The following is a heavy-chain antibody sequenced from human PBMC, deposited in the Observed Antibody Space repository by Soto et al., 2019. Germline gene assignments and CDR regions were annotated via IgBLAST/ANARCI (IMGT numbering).Heavy chain of an antibody. CDR1: GGSISSGDYY. CDR3: ASDKGDGWPMGPLGMDL. V-gene: IGHV4-30-4*01. CDR2: IYYSGST. Sequence: PSETLSLTCTVSGGSISSGDYYWSWIRQPPGKGLEWIGYIYYSGSTYYNPYLKSRVTISVDTSKNQFSLKLSSVTAADTAVYYCASDKGDGWPMGPLGMDLWGQGTTVTVSS. J-gene: IGHJ6*02. D-gene: IGHD3-10*01.